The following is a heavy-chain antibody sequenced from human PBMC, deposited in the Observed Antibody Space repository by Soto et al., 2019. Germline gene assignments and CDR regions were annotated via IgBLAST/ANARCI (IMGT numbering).Heavy chain of an antibody. CDR2: IYYSGST. D-gene: IGHD4-17*01. Sequence: PSETLSLTCTVSGGSISSYYWSWIRQPPGKGLEWVGYIYYSGSTNYNPSLKSRVTISVDTSKNQFSLKLSSVTAADTAVYYCAGTNLYGDYVFDYWGQGTLVTVSS. V-gene: IGHV4-59*08. CDR1: GGSISSYY. J-gene: IGHJ4*02. CDR3: AGTNLYGDYVFDY.